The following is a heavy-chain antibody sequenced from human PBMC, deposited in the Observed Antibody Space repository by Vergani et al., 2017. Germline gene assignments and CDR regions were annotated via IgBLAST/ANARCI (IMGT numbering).Heavy chain of an antibody. J-gene: IGHJ4*02. CDR2: ITTSGGTT. D-gene: IGHD3-16*01. CDR1: GFTFRNYN. Sequence: EVQLVESGGGLVQPGGSLRVSCAASGFTFRNYNMIWVRQAPGKGLEWVSYITTSGGTTYYADSVKGRFTTSRDNAKNSLYLQMNSLRAEDTAVYYCARDLGGPDYWGQGTLVTVSS. CDR3: ARDLGGPDY. V-gene: IGHV3-48*01.